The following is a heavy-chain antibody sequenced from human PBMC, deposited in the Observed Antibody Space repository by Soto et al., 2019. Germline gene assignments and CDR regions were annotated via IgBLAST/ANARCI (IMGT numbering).Heavy chain of an antibody. D-gene: IGHD3-22*01. Sequence: PGGLLRLSCAASGLTSSTYWMNWVRQAPGKGLVWVSRLNADGSRTDYADSVKGRFTISRDNARNTLYLQMHSLRPEDTAGDYCVRDGYPAWVYGVDVWGQGTTDTVAS. CDR3: VRDGYPAWVYGVDV. J-gene: IGHJ6*02. V-gene: IGHV3-74*01. CDR2: LNADGSRT. CDR1: GLTSSTYW.